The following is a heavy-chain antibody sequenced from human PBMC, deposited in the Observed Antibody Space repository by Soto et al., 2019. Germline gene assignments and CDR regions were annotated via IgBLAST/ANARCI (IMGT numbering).Heavy chain of an antibody. CDR1: GDSVSSNSAA. Sequence: SQTLSLTCAISGDSVSSNSAAWNWIRQSPSRGLEWLGRTYYRSKWYNDYAVSVKSRITINPDTSRNQFSLQLNSVTPEDTAVYYCVKEQWLPRNYYYGMDVWGQGTPVTVSS. J-gene: IGHJ6*02. CDR2: TYYRSKWYN. D-gene: IGHD6-19*01. V-gene: IGHV6-1*01. CDR3: VKEQWLPRNYYYGMDV.